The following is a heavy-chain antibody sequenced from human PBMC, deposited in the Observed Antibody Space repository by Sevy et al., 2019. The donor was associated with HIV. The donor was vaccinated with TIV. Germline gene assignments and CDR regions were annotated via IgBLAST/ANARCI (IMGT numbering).Heavy chain of an antibody. J-gene: IGHJ5*02. D-gene: IGHD3-10*01. CDR1: GGSISSSNW. CDR2: SYRSGST. CDR3: ARGFDTPRGFDP. V-gene: IGHV4-4*02. Sequence: SETLSLTCGVSGGSISSSNWWHWVRQPPGKGLEWIGESYRSGSTNYNPSLKSRVTISVDNSKTQFSLQLNSVTAADTAVYYCARGFDTPRGFDPWGQGTLVTVSS.